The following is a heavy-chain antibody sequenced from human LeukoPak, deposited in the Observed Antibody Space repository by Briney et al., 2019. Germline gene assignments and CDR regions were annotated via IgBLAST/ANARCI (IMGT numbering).Heavy chain of an antibody. CDR1: GGSITNYY. CDR2: IHYSGST. Sequence: SETLSLTCTVSGGSITNYYWTWIRQPPGKGLEWMGYIHYSGSTNYNPSLKSRVTISVDTSKNQFSLKLSSVTAADTAVYDCARASVTYYYYYYMDVWGKGTTVPVSS. D-gene: IGHD4-11*01. V-gene: IGHV4-59*01. J-gene: IGHJ6*03. CDR3: ARASVTYYYYYYMDV.